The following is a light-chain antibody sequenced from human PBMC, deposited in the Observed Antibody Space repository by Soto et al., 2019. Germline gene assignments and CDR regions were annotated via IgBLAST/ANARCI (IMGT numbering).Light chain of an antibody. CDR2: DVN. Sequence: QSVLTQPRSVSGSPGQSVTISCTGTSSDVGGYNYVSWYQQHPGKGPKLMVYDVNKRPSGVPDRFSGSKSGNTASLTISGLQAEDESDYYCSSYTITSTRYVFGTGTKVTVL. CDR3: SSYTITSTRYV. CDR1: SSDVGGYNY. J-gene: IGLJ1*01. V-gene: IGLV2-11*01.